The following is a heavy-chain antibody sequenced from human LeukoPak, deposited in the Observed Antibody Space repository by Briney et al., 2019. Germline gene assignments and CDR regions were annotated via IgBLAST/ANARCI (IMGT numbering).Heavy chain of an antibody. D-gene: IGHD3-22*01. Sequence: PGGSLRLSCAASGFTFSSYGMHWVCQAPGKGLEWVAVISYDGSNKYYADSVKGRFTISRDNSKNTLYLQMNSLRAEDTAVYYCAKVTYDSSGYFDYWGQGTLVTVSS. CDR1: GFTFSSYG. J-gene: IGHJ4*02. CDR3: AKVTYDSSGYFDY. CDR2: ISYDGSNK. V-gene: IGHV3-30*18.